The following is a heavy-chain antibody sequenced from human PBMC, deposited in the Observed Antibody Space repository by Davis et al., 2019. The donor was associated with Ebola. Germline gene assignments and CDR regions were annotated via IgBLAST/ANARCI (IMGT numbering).Heavy chain of an antibody. CDR2: ISGSGGST. V-gene: IGHV3-23*01. J-gene: IGHJ4*02. D-gene: IGHD6-13*01. CDR3: AKRGRIAAAGLDY. CDR1: GFTVSSNY. Sequence: GESLKISCAASGFTVSSNYMSWVRQAPGKGLEWVSAISGSGGSTYYADSVKGRFTISRDNSKNTLYLQMNSLRAEDTAVYYCAKRGRIAAAGLDYWGQGTLVTVSS.